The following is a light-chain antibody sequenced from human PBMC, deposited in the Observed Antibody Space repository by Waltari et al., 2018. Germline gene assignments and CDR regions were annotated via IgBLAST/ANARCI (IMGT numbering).Light chain of an antibody. V-gene: IGLV2-14*01. CDR2: DVT. Sequence: QSALTQPASVSGSPGQSITISCTGTSSDVGSYNYVSWYQQNPGKAPKHMIYDVTKRPSGVSNRCSGSKSGNTASLTISGLQAEDEADYYCSSYTSSSTWVFGGGTKLTVL. J-gene: IGLJ3*02. CDR3: SSYTSSSTWV. CDR1: SSDVGSYNY.